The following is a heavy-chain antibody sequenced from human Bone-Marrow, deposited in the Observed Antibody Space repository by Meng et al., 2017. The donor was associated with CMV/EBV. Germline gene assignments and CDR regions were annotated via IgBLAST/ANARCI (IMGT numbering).Heavy chain of an antibody. CDR3: AREEAGIAARPYYFDY. Sequence: ASVKVSCKASGYTFTGYYMHWVRQAPGQGLEWMGWINPNSGGTNYAQKFQGRVTMTRDTSISTAYMELSRLRSDDTAVYYCAREEAGIAARPYYFDYWGQGTRVTGYS. J-gene: IGHJ4*02. CDR2: INPNSGGT. V-gene: IGHV1-2*02. D-gene: IGHD6-6*01. CDR1: GYTFTGYY.